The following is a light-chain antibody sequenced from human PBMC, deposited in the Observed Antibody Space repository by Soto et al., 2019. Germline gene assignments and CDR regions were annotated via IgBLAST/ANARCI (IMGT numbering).Light chain of an antibody. CDR2: VTS. CDR1: QNITKF. V-gene: IGKV1-39*01. CDR3: QQTYTAPGT. Sequence: DIQMTQSPSSLSASVGDRVTVTCRPSQNITKFLNWYQEKPGKAPKVPIYVTSNLENGVPSRFSGSGSGTEFTLTISSLQPEDFATYYCQQTYTAPGTFGQGTRVEV. J-gene: IGKJ1*01.